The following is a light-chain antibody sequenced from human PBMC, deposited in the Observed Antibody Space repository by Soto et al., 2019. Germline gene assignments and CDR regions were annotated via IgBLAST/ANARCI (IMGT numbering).Light chain of an antibody. CDR2: DVS. Sequence: QSALTQPASVSGSPGQSITISCTGTSSDVGGYNYVSWYQQHPGKAPKLRIYDVSNRPSGVSNRFSGSKSGNTASLTISGPQAEDEADYFCSSYTSSSTPFLFGTGTKLTVL. CDR3: SSYTSSSTPFL. J-gene: IGLJ1*01. CDR1: SSDVGGYNY. V-gene: IGLV2-14*01.